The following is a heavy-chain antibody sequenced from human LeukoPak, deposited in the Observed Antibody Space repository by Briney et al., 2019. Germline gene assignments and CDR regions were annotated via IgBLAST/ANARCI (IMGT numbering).Heavy chain of an antibody. CDR2: IWYDGSEK. CDR3: ARDQDGYNLFDI. J-gene: IGHJ4*02. CDR1: GFTFGTYG. V-gene: IGHV3-33*01. Sequence: PGTPLRLSCTASGFTFGTYGMHWVRQAPGKGLEWVAIIWYDGSEKYYADSVKGRLTISRDNSKNTLYLEMNSLKTEDTAIYYCARDQDGYNLFDIWGQGTLVIVSS. D-gene: IGHD5-24*01.